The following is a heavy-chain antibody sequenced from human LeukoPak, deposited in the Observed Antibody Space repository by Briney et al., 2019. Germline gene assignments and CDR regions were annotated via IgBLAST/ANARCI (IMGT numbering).Heavy chain of an antibody. CDR1: GGSISRYH. J-gene: IGHJ4*01. D-gene: IGHD5-12*01. Sequence: PSETLSLTSTVSGGSISRYHWSWVRQPPGKGLEWIGSIFYIESTNIESTNYSPSLKSRVTISRDTSRNQLSLKLTSATAADTAVYYCTGAIQWLAHEFWGRGTLITVSS. CDR2: IFYIESTNIEST. CDR3: TGAIQWLAHEF. V-gene: IGHV4-59*08.